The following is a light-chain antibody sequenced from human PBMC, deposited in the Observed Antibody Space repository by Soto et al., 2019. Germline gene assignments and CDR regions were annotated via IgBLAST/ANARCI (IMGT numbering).Light chain of an antibody. Sequence: IQMTQSPSSLSASVGDRITISCRESQSISSYLNWYQQKPGKAPKLLIYSASSLQSGVPSRCSGSGSGTDFTLTISSLQPEDFETYYCQQSYSTTWTFGQGTKVDIK. V-gene: IGKV1-39*01. CDR2: SAS. CDR1: QSISSY. J-gene: IGKJ1*01. CDR3: QQSYSTTWT.